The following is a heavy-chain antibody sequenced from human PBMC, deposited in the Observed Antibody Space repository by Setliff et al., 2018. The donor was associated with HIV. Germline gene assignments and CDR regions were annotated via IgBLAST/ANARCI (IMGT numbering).Heavy chain of an antibody. J-gene: IGHJ4*02. D-gene: IGHD4-17*01. CDR3: ARDYAGYFDY. V-gene: IGHV4-34*01. CDR2: INHSGST. CDR1: GGSFTDIGGSFTDYY. Sequence: PSETLSLTCAVFGGSFTDIGGSFTDYYWIWIRQPPGKGLEWIGEINHSGSTNYNPSLKSRVTISVDTSKNQFSLKLSSVTAADTAVYYCARDYAGYFDYWGQGTLVTVSS.